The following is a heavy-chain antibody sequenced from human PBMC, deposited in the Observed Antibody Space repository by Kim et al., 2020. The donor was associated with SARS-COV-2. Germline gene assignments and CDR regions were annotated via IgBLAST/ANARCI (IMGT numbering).Heavy chain of an antibody. Sequence: KANYAKKFQGRVTITADESTSTAYMELSSLRSEDTAVYYGAGFKGRRFDPWGQGTLVTVSS. V-gene: IGHV1-69*01. CDR3: AGFKGRRFDP. D-gene: IGHD1-26*01. J-gene: IGHJ5*02. CDR2: KA.